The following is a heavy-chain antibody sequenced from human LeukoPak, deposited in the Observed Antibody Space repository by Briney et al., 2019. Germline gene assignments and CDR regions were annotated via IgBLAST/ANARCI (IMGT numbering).Heavy chain of an antibody. V-gene: IGHV3-33*06. CDR2: IWYDGSNK. CDR1: GFTFSSYG. CDR3: AKDLADYYYDSSGSDY. J-gene: IGHJ4*02. Sequence: PGGSLRLSCAASGFTFSSYGMHWVCQAPGKGLEWVAAIWYDGSNKYYADSVKGRFTISRDNSKNTLYLQMNSLRAEDTAVYYCAKDLADYYYDSSGSDYWGQGTLVTVSS. D-gene: IGHD3-22*01.